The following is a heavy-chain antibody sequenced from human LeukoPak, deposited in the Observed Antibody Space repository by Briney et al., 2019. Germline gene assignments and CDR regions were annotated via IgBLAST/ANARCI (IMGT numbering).Heavy chain of an antibody. Sequence: GGSLRLPCAASGFTFSSYAMSWVRQAPGKGLEWVSAISGSGGSTYYADSVKGRFTISRDNSKNTLYLQMNSLRAEDTAVYYCAKEGTYYYGSGSLFDYWGQGTLVTVSS. CDR1: GFTFSSYA. D-gene: IGHD3-10*01. J-gene: IGHJ4*02. CDR2: ISGSGGST. CDR3: AKEGTYYYGSGSLFDY. V-gene: IGHV3-23*01.